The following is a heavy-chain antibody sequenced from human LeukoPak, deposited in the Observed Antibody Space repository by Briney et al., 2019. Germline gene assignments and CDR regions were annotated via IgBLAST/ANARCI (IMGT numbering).Heavy chain of an antibody. V-gene: IGHV4-61*02. CDR2: IYTSGST. D-gene: IGHD3-10*01. CDR3: ARWQHYYGSGSYLD. CDR1: GGSISSGSYY. J-gene: IGHJ4*02. Sequence: SETLSLTCTVSGGSISSGSYYWSWIRQPAGKGLEWIGRIYTSGSTNYNPSLKSRVTISVDTSKNQFSLKLSSVTAADTAVYYCARWQHYYGSGSYLDWGQGTLVTVSS.